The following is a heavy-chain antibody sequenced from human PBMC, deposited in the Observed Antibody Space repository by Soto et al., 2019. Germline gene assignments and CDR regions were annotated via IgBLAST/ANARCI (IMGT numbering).Heavy chain of an antibody. J-gene: IGHJ4*02. V-gene: IGHV3-30*18. D-gene: IGHD2-21*02. CDR2: ISYDGSNK. CDR3: AKELCGSDCSSLTFDY. CDR1: GFTFSSYG. Sequence: QVQLVESGGGVVQPGRSLRLSCAASGFTFSSYGMHWVRQAPGKGLEWVAVISYDGSNKYYADSVKGRFTISRDNSKNTLYLQMNSLRPEDTAVYYCAKELCGSDCSSLTFDYWGQGTLVTVSS.